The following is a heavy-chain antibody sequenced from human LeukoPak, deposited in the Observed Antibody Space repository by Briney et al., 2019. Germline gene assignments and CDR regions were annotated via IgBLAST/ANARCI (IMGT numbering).Heavy chain of an antibody. CDR3: AREGVPAGRDY. D-gene: IGHD6-19*01. Sequence: PGGSLRLSCAASGFTFSSYCMHTGRQAPGKGLVWVSRINREESRTGYADSVKGRFTISRDNAKNTVYLQLNSLRAEDTAVYYCAREGVPAGRDYWGQGTLVTVSS. V-gene: IGHV3-74*01. CDR1: GFTFSSYC. J-gene: IGHJ4*02. CDR2: INREESRT.